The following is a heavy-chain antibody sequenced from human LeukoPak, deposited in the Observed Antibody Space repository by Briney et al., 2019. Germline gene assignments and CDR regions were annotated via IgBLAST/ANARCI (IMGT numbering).Heavy chain of an antibody. J-gene: IGHJ3*02. V-gene: IGHV4-39*07. Sequence: SETLSLTCTVSGGSISSSSYYWGWIRQPPGKGLEWIGSIYYSGSTYYNPSLKSRVTISVDTSKNQFSLKLSSVTAADTAVYYCATRGSLHAFDIWGQGTMVTVSS. CDR2: IYYSGST. CDR1: GGSISSSSYY. CDR3: ATRGSLHAFDI. D-gene: IGHD3-16*02.